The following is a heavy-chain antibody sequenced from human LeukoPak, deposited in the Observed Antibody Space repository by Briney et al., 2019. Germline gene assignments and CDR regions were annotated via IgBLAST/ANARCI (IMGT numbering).Heavy chain of an antibody. CDR3: TTAYWFDP. Sequence: PGGSLRLSCAASGFTFSSYAMHWVRQAPGKGLEWVAVISYDGSNKYYADSVKGRFTISRDNSKNTLYLQMNSLKTEDTAVYYCTTAYWFDPWGQGTLVTVSS. CDR1: GFTFSSYA. CDR2: ISYDGSNK. J-gene: IGHJ5*02. V-gene: IGHV3-30-3*01.